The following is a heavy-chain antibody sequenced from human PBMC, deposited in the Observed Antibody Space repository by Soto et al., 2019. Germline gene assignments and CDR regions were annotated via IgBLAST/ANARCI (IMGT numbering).Heavy chain of an antibody. Sequence: GGSLRLSCAASGFTFSSYAMSWVRQAPGKGLEWVSAISGSGGSTYYADSVKGQFTISRDNSKNTLYLQMNSLRAEDTAVYYCAKDLWDIVVVPAAIKTYYGMDVWGQGTTVTVSS. CDR1: GFTFSSYA. CDR2: ISGSGGST. V-gene: IGHV3-23*01. J-gene: IGHJ6*02. D-gene: IGHD2-2*02. CDR3: AKDLWDIVVVPAAIKTYYGMDV.